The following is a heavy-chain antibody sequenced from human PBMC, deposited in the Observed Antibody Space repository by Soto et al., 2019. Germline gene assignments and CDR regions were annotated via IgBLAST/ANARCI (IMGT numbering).Heavy chain of an antibody. Sequence: QVQLVESGGGVVQPGRSLRLSCAASGFTFSSYGMHWVRQAPGKGLEWVAVISYDGSNKYYADSARGRFTISRDNSKNTLYLQMNSLRAEVTPVYYCAKGSASSGWPTSSIISYDHYCMDVWGQGTKVTVSS. CDR1: GFTFSSYG. CDR2: ISYDGSNK. D-gene: IGHD6-19*01. V-gene: IGHV3-30*18. J-gene: IGHJ6*02. CDR3: AKGSASSGWPTSSIISYDHYCMDV.